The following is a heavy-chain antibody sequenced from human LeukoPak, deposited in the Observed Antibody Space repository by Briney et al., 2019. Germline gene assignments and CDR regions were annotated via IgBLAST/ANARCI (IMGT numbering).Heavy chain of an antibody. V-gene: IGHV3-30*18. CDR2: ISYDGSNK. D-gene: IGHD2-21*02. Sequence: GGSLRLSCAASGFTFSSYGMHWVRQAPGKGLEWVAVISYDGSNKYYADSVKGRFTISRDNSKNTLYLQMNSLRAEDTAVYYCAKGLLRSNWFDPWGRGTLVTVSS. J-gene: IGHJ5*02. CDR3: AKGLLRSNWFDP. CDR1: GFTFSSYG.